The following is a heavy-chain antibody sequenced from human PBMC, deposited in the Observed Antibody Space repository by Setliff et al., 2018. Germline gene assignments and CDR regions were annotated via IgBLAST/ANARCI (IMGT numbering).Heavy chain of an antibody. CDR3: ARHGNVDTFDY. CDR2: VYPGDSDT. V-gene: IGHV5-51*01. D-gene: IGHD5-18*01. J-gene: IGHJ4*02. Sequence: PGESLKISCKASGYTFTTYWLGWVRQTPGKGLEWMGSVYPGDSDTRYRPSFQGQVTISADKSISTAYLQWSSLKASDIGMYYCARHGNVDTFDYWGQGTLVTVSS. CDR1: GYTFTTYW.